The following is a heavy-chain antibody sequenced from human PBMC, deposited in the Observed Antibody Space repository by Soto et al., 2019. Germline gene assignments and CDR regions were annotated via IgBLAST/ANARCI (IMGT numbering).Heavy chain of an antibody. CDR1: GYTFTNYG. D-gene: IGHD3-10*01. Sequence: ASVKVSCKASGYTFTNYGISWVRQAPGQGLEWMGWINVYNGNTKYAQKDQGRDTMTTDTSTSTAYMELRSLRSDDTAVFYCVRGVGSGSYYNQYNWFDPWGQGTLVTAPQ. V-gene: IGHV1-18*01. J-gene: IGHJ5*02. CDR2: INVYNGNT. CDR3: VRGVGSGSYYNQYNWFDP.